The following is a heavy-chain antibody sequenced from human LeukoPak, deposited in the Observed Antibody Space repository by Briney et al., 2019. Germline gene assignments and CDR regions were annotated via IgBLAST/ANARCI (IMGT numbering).Heavy chain of an antibody. CDR1: GLTFSSYG. Sequence: PGGSLRLSCAASGLTFSSYGMSWVRQAPGKGLEWVSAISGSGGSTYYAVSVKGRFTTSRDNSKNTLYLQMNSLRAEDTAIYYCAKDMYYDYVWGSYRFDYWGQGTLVTVSS. CDR2: ISGSGGST. J-gene: IGHJ4*02. CDR3: AKDMYYDYVWGSYRFDY. D-gene: IGHD3-16*02. V-gene: IGHV3-23*01.